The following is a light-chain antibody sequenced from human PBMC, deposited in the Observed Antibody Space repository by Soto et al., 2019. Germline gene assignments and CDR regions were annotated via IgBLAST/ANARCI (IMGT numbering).Light chain of an antibody. Sequence: DIQMTQPPSTLSASVGYGFTITCRASQSISSWLAWYQQKPGKAPKLLIYDASSLESGVPSTFSGSGSGTEFTLTISSLRPDDFATYYCQQYKSYSTFGQGTKVDIK. CDR1: QSISSW. CDR2: DAS. CDR3: QQYKSYST. V-gene: IGKV1-5*01. J-gene: IGKJ1*01.